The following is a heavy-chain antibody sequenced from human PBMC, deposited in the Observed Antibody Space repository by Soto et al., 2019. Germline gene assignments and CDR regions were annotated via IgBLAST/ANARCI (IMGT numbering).Heavy chain of an antibody. CDR1: GFSFSGYA. D-gene: IGHD6-6*01. CDR2: ISGSGGST. Sequence: PGGSLRLSCEAWGFSFSGYAMSWVRQAPGKGLEWVSAISGSGGSTYYAYSVKGRFTISRDNSKNTLYLQMNSLRAEDTAVYYCEKDMEYSRSPPYSYWGQGTLVTVSS. V-gene: IGHV3-23*01. CDR3: EKDMEYSRSPPYSY. J-gene: IGHJ4*02.